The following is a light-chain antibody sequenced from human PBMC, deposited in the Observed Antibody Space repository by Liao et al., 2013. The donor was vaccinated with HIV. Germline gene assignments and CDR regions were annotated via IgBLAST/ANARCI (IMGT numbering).Light chain of an antibody. CDR1: RIGSKS. J-gene: IGLJ2*01. Sequence: SDVLTQPPSVSVAPGKTARITCGGNRIGSKSVHWYQQKPGQSPVLVIYQDTRRPSGIPERFSGSNSGNTATLTISGTQAMDEADYYCQAWDSSTVVFGGGTKLTVL. CDR3: QAWDSSTVV. CDR2: QDT. V-gene: IGLV3-21*01.